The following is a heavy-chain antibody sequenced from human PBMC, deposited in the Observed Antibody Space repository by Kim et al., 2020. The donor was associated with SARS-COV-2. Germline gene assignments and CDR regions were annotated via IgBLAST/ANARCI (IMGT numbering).Heavy chain of an antibody. J-gene: IGHJ4*02. V-gene: IGHV5-51*01. D-gene: IGHD3-22*01. CDR2: IYPGDSET. CDR3: ARLQGYYYDRSTYRFFDY. Sequence: GESLKISCQGSGYSFDTHWIDWVRQMPGRGLEWMGIIYPGDSETKYSPSFQGQVTFSADKSINTAYLQWRSLKASDTAMYYCARLQGYYYDRSTYRFFDYWGQGTLVTVSS. CDR1: GYSFDTHW.